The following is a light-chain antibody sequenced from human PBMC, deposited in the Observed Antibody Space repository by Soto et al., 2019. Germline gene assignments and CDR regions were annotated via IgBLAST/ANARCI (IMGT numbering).Light chain of an antibody. Sequence: SALTQPASVSGSPGQSITISCTGSSSDVGGYNYVSWYQQYPGKAPKLIIYHVSNPPSGVSDRFSGSKSGNSASLTISGLQAEDEADYYCSSYTTTRTYVFGTGTKVTGL. CDR1: SSDVGGYNY. CDR3: SSYTTTRTYV. CDR2: HVS. J-gene: IGLJ1*01. V-gene: IGLV2-14*01.